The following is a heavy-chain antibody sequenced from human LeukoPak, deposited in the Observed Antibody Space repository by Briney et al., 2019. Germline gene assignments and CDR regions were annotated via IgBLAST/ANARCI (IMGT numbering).Heavy chain of an antibody. CDR2: IYISGST. D-gene: IGHD1-26*01. J-gene: IGHJ4*02. V-gene: IGHV4-4*07. CDR1: GVSITNYY. CDR3: ARDYLVGAPLDS. Sequence: SETLSLTCSVSGVSITNYYWAWIRQPAGKGLEWIGRIYISGSTNYNPSLKSRVSISIDKTNNQFSLKLRSVTAADTAVYYCARDYLVGAPLDSWGQGTLVTVSP.